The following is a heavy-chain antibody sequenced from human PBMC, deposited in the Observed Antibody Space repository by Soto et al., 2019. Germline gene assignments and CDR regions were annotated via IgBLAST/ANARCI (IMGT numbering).Heavy chain of an antibody. CDR3: ARDLGGWTDY. V-gene: IGHV1-3*01. D-gene: IGHD6-19*01. CDR1: GYTFTSYA. CDR2: INAGNGNT. J-gene: IGHJ4*02. Sequence: QVQLVQSGAEVKKPGASVKVSCKASGYTFTSYAMQWVRQAPGQRLEWMGWINAGNGNTKYSQKFQGRFTITSDTAASTDYMELSSLRSEDTAVYYCARDLGGWTDYWGQGTLVTVSS.